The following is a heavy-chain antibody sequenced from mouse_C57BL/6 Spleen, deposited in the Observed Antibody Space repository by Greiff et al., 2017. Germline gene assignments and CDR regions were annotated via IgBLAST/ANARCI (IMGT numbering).Heavy chain of an antibody. CDR2: IYPGDGDT. D-gene: IGHD2-1*01. Sequence: QVQLQQSGPELVKPGASVKISCKASGYAFSSSWMNWVKQRPGKGLEWIGRIYPGDGDTNYNGKFKGKATLTADKSSSTAYMQLSSRTSEDSAVYCCARSRIYYGNYEWYVDVWGTGTTVTVSS. V-gene: IGHV1-82*01. J-gene: IGHJ1*03. CDR3: ARSRIYYGNYEWYVDV. CDR1: GYAFSSSW.